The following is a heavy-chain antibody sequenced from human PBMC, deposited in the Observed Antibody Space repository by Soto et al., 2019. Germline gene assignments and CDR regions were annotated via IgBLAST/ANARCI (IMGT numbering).Heavy chain of an antibody. CDR2: ISYDGSNK. J-gene: IGHJ4*02. CDR3: AREIDSNSSSWYILPAGY. D-gene: IGHD6-13*01. Sequence: QVQLVESGGGVVQPGRSLRLSCAASGFTFSSYAMHWVRQAPGKGLEWVAVISYDGSNKYYADSVKGRFTISRDNSENTLYLQMNSLRAEDTAVYYCAREIDSNSSSWYILPAGYWGQGTLVTVSS. V-gene: IGHV3-30-3*01. CDR1: GFTFSSYA.